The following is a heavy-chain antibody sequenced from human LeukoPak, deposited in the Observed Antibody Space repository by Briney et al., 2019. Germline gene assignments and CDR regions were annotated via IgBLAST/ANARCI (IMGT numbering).Heavy chain of an antibody. CDR2: ISSSSSYI. J-gene: IGHJ5*02. CDR1: GLTFSSYS. Sequence: GGSLRLSCAASGLTFSSYSMNRVRQAPGKGLEWVSSISSSSSYIYYADSVKGRFTISRDNAKNSLYLQMNSLRAEDTAVYYCARDQGVPDSSGYTNWFDPWGQGTLVTVSS. CDR3: ARDQGVPDSSGYTNWFDP. D-gene: IGHD3-22*01. V-gene: IGHV3-21*01.